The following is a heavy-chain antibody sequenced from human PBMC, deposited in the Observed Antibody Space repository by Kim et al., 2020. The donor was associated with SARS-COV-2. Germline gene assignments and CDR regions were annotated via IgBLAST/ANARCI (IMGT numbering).Heavy chain of an antibody. CDR3: VRAKYDGNYFGY. Sequence: GGSLRLSCAASGFPFSTDWMHWVRQAPGKGLMWVSRIDGSGTGTSYADSVKGRFTISRDSAKDTLYLQMNSLRADDTAVYYCVRAKYDGNYFGYWGQGTLVTVSS. V-gene: IGHV3-74*01. CDR1: GFPFSTDW. D-gene: IGHD3-22*01. CDR2: IDGSGTGT. J-gene: IGHJ4*02.